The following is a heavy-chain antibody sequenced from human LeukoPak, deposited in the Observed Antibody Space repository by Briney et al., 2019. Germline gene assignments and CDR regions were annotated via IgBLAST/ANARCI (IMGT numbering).Heavy chain of an antibody. Sequence: SETLSLTCTVSGGSISSYYWSWIRQPPGKGLEWIAYIYYSGSTNYNPSLKTRVTISVDTSKNQFSLRLSSVTAADTAVYYCARVDTASDAFDIWGQGTMVTVSS. CDR2: IYYSGST. J-gene: IGHJ3*02. CDR1: GGSISSYY. CDR3: ARVDTASDAFDI. D-gene: IGHD5-18*01. V-gene: IGHV4-59*01.